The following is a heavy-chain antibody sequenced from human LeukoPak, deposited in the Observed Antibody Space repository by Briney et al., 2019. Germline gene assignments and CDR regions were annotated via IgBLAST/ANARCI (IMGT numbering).Heavy chain of an antibody. J-gene: IGHJ4*02. V-gene: IGHV3-30*04. D-gene: IGHD3-10*01. CDR2: ISYDGSNK. CDR1: RFTFSIFA. CDR3: ARDPGYLYYYGSGSYLDY. Sequence: GGSLRLSCAASRFTFSIFAMNWVRQAPGKGLEWVAVISYDGSNKYYADSVKGRFTISRDNSKNTLYLQMNSLRAEDTAVYYCARDPGYLYYYGSGSYLDYWGQGTLVTVSS.